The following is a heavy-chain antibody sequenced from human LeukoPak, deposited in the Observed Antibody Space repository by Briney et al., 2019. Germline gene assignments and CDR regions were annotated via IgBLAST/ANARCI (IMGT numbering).Heavy chain of an antibody. CDR1: GGSISSYY. J-gene: IGHJ4*02. D-gene: IGHD2-2*01. V-gene: IGHV4-59*01. CDR3: ARVDQRLSGGGGFDY. CDR2: IYYSGST. Sequence: SETLSLTCTVSGGSISSYYWSWIRQPPGKGLEWIGYIYYSGSTNYNPSLKSRVTISVDTSKNQFSLKLSSVTAADTAVYYCARVDQRLSGGGGFDYWGQGTLVTVSS.